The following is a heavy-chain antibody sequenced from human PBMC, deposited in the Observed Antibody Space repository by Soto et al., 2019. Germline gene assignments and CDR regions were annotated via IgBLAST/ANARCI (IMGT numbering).Heavy chain of an antibody. CDR1: GGSFSGYY. J-gene: IGHJ5*02. CDR2: INHSGST. V-gene: IGHV4-34*01. Sequence: PSETLSLTCAVYGGSFSGYYWGWIRQPPGKGLEWIGEINHSGSTNYNPSLKSRVTISVDTSKNQFSLKLSSVTAADTAVYYCARKASASSITMVRGVKKGWFDPWGQGTLVTVSS. CDR3: ARKASASSITMVRGVKKGWFDP. D-gene: IGHD3-10*01.